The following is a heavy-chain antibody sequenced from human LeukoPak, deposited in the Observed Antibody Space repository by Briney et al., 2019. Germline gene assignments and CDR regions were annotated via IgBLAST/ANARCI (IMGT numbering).Heavy chain of an antibody. J-gene: IGHJ3*02. CDR3: ARVARIFLYAFDN. Sequence: GGSLSLPHAASGFTFNDYSSNWVRQAPGEGLEWVSYISSGSGTIYYADSVKGRFTISRDNAKNSLYLQMHSLRDEDTAVYYCARVARIFLYAFDNWGQGTMVTVSS. CDR2: ISSGSGTI. V-gene: IGHV3-48*02. D-gene: IGHD2-15*01. CDR1: GFTFNDYS.